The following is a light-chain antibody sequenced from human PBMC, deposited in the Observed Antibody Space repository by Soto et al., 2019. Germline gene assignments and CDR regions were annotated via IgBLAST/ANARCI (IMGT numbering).Light chain of an antibody. CDR2: DAS. CDR3: QQYNTYST. CDR1: QNIGNW. Sequence: DIQMTQSPSTLSASVGDSVTITCRASQNIGNWLAWYQQKPGKAPKPLIYDASILKSGVPSRFSGSGSGTEFTLTISSLQPDDFATYYCQQYNTYSTFGQGTRLEIK. V-gene: IGKV1-5*01. J-gene: IGKJ5*01.